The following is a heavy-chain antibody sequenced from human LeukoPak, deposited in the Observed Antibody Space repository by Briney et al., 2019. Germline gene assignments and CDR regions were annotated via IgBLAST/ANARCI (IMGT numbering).Heavy chain of an antibody. Sequence: GGSLRLSCAASGFTFSSYAMSWVRQAPGKGLEWVSAISGSGGSTYYADSVKGRFTIPRDNSKNTLYLQMNNLRAEDTAVYYCAKDLKSWELPNYWGQGTLVTVSS. D-gene: IGHD1-26*01. J-gene: IGHJ4*02. CDR3: AKDLKSWELPNY. CDR2: ISGSGGST. V-gene: IGHV3-23*01. CDR1: GFTFSSYA.